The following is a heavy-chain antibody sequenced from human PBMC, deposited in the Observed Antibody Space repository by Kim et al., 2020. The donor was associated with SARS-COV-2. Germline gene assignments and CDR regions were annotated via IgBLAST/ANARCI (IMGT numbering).Heavy chain of an antibody. CDR2: ISSSSSYT. CDR1: GFTFSDYY. J-gene: IGHJ4*02. Sequence: GGSLRLSCAASGFTFSDYYMSWIRQAPGKGLEWFSYISSSSSYTNYADSVKGRFTISRDNAKNSLYLQMNSLRAEDTAVYYCARVSEGGSSWYYFDCWGQGTLVTVSS. CDR3: ARVSEGGSSWYYFDC. V-gene: IGHV3-11*05. D-gene: IGHD6-13*01.